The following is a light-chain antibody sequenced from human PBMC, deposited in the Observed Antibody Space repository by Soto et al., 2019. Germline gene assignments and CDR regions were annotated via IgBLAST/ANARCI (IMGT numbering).Light chain of an antibody. CDR1: SSDVGDFNY. CDR3: SSYSSSSTHVV. Sequence: QSALTQPASVSGSPGRSVTISCTGSSSDVGDFNYVSWYQHLPCRAPKLIIYDVTNRPSGISYRFSASKSGRTASLTISELQAEDEADYYCSSYSSSSTHVVFGGGTKLTVL. J-gene: IGLJ2*01. V-gene: IGLV2-14*03. CDR2: DVT.